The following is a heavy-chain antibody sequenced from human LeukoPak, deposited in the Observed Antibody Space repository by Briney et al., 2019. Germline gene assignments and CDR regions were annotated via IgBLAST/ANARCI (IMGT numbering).Heavy chain of an antibody. J-gene: IGHJ4*02. Sequence: PGGSLRLSCAASGFTFSNYEMNWVRQAPGKGLEWVSYISSSGSTTYYADSVKGRFTISRDNAKNSLYLQMNSLRAEDTAVYYCARDPQSWDYFDYWGQGTLVTVSS. CDR3: ARDPQSWDYFDY. V-gene: IGHV3-48*03. D-gene: IGHD1-26*01. CDR2: ISSSGSTT. CDR1: GFTFSNYE.